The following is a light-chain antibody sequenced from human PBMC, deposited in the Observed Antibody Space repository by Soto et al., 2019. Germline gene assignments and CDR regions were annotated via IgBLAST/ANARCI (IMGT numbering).Light chain of an antibody. CDR3: QQRSRWPLT. V-gene: IGKV3-11*01. Sequence: TLSLSPGERATLSCRASQSVFDFLDWLQQKPGQAPRVLIYDASKRAAGIPDRFSGSGSETHFTLTISSLEPEDFAVYYCQQRSRWPLTFGTGTKVDIK. CDR2: DAS. J-gene: IGKJ3*01. CDR1: QSVFDF.